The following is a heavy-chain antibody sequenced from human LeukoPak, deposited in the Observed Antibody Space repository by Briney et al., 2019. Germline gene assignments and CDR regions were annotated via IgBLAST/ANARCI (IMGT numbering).Heavy chain of an antibody. Sequence: GGSLTLSCEASGFTFSAHWISWVRQAPGKGLEWVASIYPDGSQKYYLDSVRGRFTISRDNTKNSLYLQMFSLGAEDTAVYYCARLLGTSTTYDYWGQGTLVTVSS. D-gene: IGHD1-1*01. CDR3: ARLLGTSTTYDY. V-gene: IGHV3-7*01. CDR2: IYPDGSQK. CDR1: GFTFSAHW. J-gene: IGHJ4*02.